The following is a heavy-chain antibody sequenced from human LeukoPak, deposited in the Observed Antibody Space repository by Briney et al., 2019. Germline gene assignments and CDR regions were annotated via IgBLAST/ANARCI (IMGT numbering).Heavy chain of an antibody. D-gene: IGHD3-3*01. CDR2: INHSGST. V-gene: IGHV4-34*01. Sequence: PSETLSLTCAVYGGSLSGYYWSWIRQPPGKGLEWIGEINHSGSTNYNPSLKSRVTISVDTSKNQFSLKLSSVTAADTAVYYCARVGRFWSGSMGWYYYGMDVWGQGTTVTVSS. CDR3: ARVGRFWSGSMGWYYYGMDV. J-gene: IGHJ6*02. CDR1: GGSLSGYY.